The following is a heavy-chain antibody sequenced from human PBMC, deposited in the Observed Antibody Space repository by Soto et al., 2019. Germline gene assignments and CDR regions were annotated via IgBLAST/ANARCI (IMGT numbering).Heavy chain of an antibody. D-gene: IGHD3-16*01. J-gene: IGHJ3*01. CDR1: GDSISSGGYY. CDR3: TRGAWGYAFDV. Sequence: SETLSLTCTVSGDSISSGGYYWTWVRQRPGKGLEWIGYIRYSESTYHNPSLKSRVIVSIDTSKNQFSLRLSSVTAADTAVYFCTRGAWGYAFDVWGQGTMVT. V-gene: IGHV4-31*03. CDR2: IRYSEST.